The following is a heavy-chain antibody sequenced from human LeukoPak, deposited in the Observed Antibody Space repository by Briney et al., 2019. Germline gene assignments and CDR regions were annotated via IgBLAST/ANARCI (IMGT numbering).Heavy chain of an antibody. CDR2: MSPDSGNT. Sequence: ASVKVSCKASGYRFTTYDINWLRQASGQGLEWVGWMSPDSGNTGCAQKFQGRVTMTRNNPISTAYSELSSLTSEDTAVYYCARNPYGSGTWDVWGQGTTVTVSS. J-gene: IGHJ6*02. CDR3: ARNPYGSGTWDV. D-gene: IGHD3-10*01. V-gene: IGHV1-8*01. CDR1: GYRFTTYD.